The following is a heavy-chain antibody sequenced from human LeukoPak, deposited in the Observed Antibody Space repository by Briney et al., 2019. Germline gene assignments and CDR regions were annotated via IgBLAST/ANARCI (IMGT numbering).Heavy chain of an antibody. CDR1: GGSISCGDYY. V-gene: IGHV4-30-4*02. J-gene: IGHJ4*02. Sequence: PSETLSLTXTVSGGSISCGDYYWSWIRQPPGKGLEWIGYIYYSGSTYYNPSLKSRVTISVDTSKNQFSLKLSSVTAADTAVYYCARGTMGATHFDYWGQGTLVTVSS. D-gene: IGHD1-26*01. CDR3: ARGTMGATHFDY. CDR2: IYYSGST.